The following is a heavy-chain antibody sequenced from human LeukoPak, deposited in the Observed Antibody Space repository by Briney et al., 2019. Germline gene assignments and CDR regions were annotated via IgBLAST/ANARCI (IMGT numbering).Heavy chain of an antibody. CDR3: SRTTGDSAIIAAH. V-gene: IGHV4-39*01. Sequence: PSETLSLTCTVSGGSISGSCCYWGWIRQTPGKDLVWIGSTSYSGSTHYNPSFKSRVTVSVDTSKNQFFLNLSSVTAADTAVYYCSRTTGDSAIIAAHWGQGTLVTVSS. J-gene: IGHJ4*02. CDR2: TSYSGST. CDR1: GGSISGSCCY. D-gene: IGHD3-16*01.